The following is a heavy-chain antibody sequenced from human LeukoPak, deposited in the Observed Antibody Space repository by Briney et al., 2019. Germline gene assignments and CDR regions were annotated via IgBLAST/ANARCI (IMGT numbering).Heavy chain of an antibody. CDR1: GYIFTNHW. J-gene: IGHJ5*02. CDR3: ARRTDSGWKWFDP. Sequence: GESLKVSCKASGYIFTNHWIGWVRQMPGKGLEWMGVIHPGEYERRYSPSFEGQVTISADKSISTAYMQWSSLKASDTAMYYCARRTDSGWKWFDPWGQGTLVTVSS. V-gene: IGHV5-51*01. CDR2: IHPGEYER. D-gene: IGHD6-25*01.